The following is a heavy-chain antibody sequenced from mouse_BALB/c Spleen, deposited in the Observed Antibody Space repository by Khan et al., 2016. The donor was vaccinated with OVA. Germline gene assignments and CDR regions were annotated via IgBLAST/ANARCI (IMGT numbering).Heavy chain of an antibody. CDR3: TRSYRSDFDY. V-gene: IGHV1-20*02. CDR1: GYSFTGYF. J-gene: IGHJ2*01. D-gene: IGHD1-1*01. CDR2: INPHIGET. Sequence: VQLKQSGPELVRPGASVKISCKASGYSFTGYFMNWVMQSHGKSLEWIGRINPHIGETFYNQRFKDKATLTVDESSNTAHMALRSLASEDSAVYYCTRSYRSDFDYWGQGTTLTVSS.